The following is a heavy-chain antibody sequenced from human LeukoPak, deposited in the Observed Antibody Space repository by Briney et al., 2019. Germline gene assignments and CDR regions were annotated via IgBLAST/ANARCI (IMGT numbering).Heavy chain of an antibody. J-gene: IGHJ4*02. CDR2: IYYSGST. CDR3: ARSPSLYFDY. Sequence: SETLSLTCTVSGGSVSSGSYYWSWIRQPPGKGLEWIGYIYYSGSTNYNPSLKSRVTISVDTSKNQFSLKLSSVTAADTAVYYCARSPSLYFDYWGQGTLVTVSS. V-gene: IGHV4-61*01. CDR1: GGSVSSGSYY.